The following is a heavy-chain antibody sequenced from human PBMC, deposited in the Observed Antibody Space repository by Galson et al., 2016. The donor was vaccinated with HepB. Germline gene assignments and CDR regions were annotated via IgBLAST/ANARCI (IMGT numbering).Heavy chain of an antibody. CDR1: GFTFRNYD. Sequence: SLRLSCAASGFTFRNYDMHWVRQTTTKGLEWVSAIGTAGDTYNPDSVKGRFTISRENAKNSLYLQMNSLRAGDTAVYYCARGPYRRSSFYYGMDVWGQGTTVTVSS. V-gene: IGHV3-13*01. CDR2: IGTAGDT. J-gene: IGHJ6*02. CDR3: ARGPYRRSSFYYGMDV. D-gene: IGHD3-10*01.